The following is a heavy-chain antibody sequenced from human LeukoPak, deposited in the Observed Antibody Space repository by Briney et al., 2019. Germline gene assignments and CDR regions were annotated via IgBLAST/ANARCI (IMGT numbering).Heavy chain of an antibody. CDR1: GFTFSSYS. CDR3: ARDSFGELFLLFDY. D-gene: IGHD3-10*01. V-gene: IGHV3-48*04. J-gene: IGHJ4*02. Sequence: GGSLRLSCAASGFTFSSYSMNWVRQAPGKGLEWVSYISTRSSTIYYADSVKGRFTISRDNAKNSLYLQMNSLRAEDTAVYYCARDSFGELFLLFDYWGQGTLVTVSS. CDR2: ISTRSSTI.